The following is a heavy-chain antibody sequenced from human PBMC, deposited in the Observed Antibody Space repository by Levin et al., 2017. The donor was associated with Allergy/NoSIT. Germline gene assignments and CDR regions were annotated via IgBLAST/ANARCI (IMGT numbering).Heavy chain of an antibody. Sequence: SETLSLTCTVSGGSISSYYWSWIRQPPGKGLEWIGYIYYSGSTNYNPSLKSRVTISVDTSKNQFSLKLSSVTAADTAVYYCAREAHGYYDSSGYPALSLDYWGQGTLVTVSS. CDR2: IYYSGST. CDR1: GGSISSYY. J-gene: IGHJ4*02. D-gene: IGHD3-22*01. CDR3: AREAHGYYDSSGYPALSLDY. V-gene: IGHV4-59*01.